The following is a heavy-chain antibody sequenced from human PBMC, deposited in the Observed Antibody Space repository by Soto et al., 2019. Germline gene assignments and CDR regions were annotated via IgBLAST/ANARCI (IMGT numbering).Heavy chain of an antibody. CDR3: ARDGSSGWYHYFDY. CDR2: IWYDGSNK. D-gene: IGHD6-19*01. CDR1: GFTFSSYG. V-gene: IGHV3-33*01. J-gene: IGHJ4*02. Sequence: PGGSLRLSCAASGFTFSSYGMHWVRQAPGKGLEWVAVIWYDGSNKYYADSVKGRFTISRDNSKNTLYLQMNSLRAEDTAVYYCARDGSSGWYHYFDYWGQGTLVTVSS.